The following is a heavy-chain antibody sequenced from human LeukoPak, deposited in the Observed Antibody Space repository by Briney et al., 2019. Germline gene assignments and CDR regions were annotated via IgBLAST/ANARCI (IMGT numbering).Heavy chain of an antibody. V-gene: IGHV4-34*01. J-gene: IGHJ6*02. Sequence: SETLSLTCAVYGGSFSGYYWSWIRQPPGKGLEWIGSIYYSGSTYYNPSLKSRVTISVDTSKNQFSLKLSSVTAADTAVYYCARQVGDYYYGMDVWGQGTTVTVSS. CDR1: GGSFSGYY. D-gene: IGHD1-26*01. CDR2: IYYSGST. CDR3: ARQVGDYYYGMDV.